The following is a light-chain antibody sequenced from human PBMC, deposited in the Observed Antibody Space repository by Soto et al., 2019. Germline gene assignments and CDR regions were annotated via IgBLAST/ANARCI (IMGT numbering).Light chain of an antibody. V-gene: IGKV1-39*01. J-gene: IGKJ1*01. CDR2: KAS. Sequence: DIQMTQSPSSLSASVEDRVIITCRASQSISNHLNWYQQKPGKAPKLLIYKASTLKSGVPSRFSGSRSGPDFTLTISSLQPEDFATYYCQQSYSSPPTCGQGTKGDIK. CDR3: QQSYSSPPT. CDR1: QSISNH.